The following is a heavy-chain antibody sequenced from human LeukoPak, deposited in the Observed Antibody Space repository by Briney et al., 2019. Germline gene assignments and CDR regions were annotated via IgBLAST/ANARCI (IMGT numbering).Heavy chain of an antibody. CDR2: ISSNVGST. Sequence: PGGSLRLSCSASGFTFSSYAMQWVRQAPAKGLEYVSAISSNVGSTYYANSVKGRFTISRDNSKNTLYLQRGSLRAEDMAVYYCARVGRSGSYTLDYWGQGTLVTVSS. D-gene: IGHD1-26*01. V-gene: IGHV3-64*01. CDR1: GFTFSSYA. CDR3: ARVGRSGSYTLDY. J-gene: IGHJ4*02.